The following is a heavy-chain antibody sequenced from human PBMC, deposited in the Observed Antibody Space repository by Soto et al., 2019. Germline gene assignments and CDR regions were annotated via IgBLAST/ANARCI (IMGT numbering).Heavy chain of an antibody. D-gene: IGHD2-2*01. CDR3: ARLLGGAPIVVVPLHAWFDP. V-gene: IGHV4-39*01. CDR1: GGSISSSSYY. CDR2: IYYSGST. J-gene: IGHJ5*02. Sequence: QLQLQESGPGLVKPSETLSLTCTVSGGSISSSSYYWGWIRQPPGKGLEWIGSIYYSGSTYYNPSLKSRVTISVDTSKNQFSLKLSSVTAADTAVYYCARLLGGAPIVVVPLHAWFDPWGQGTLVTVSS.